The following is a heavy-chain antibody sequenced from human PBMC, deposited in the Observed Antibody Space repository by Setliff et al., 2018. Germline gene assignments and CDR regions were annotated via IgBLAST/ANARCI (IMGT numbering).Heavy chain of an antibody. CDR1: GFTFSSYS. D-gene: IGHD3-10*01. J-gene: IGHJ4*02. V-gene: IGHV3-21*01. CDR3: ARDPGVRGVIFDY. CDR2: ISSSSSYI. Sequence: GGSLRLSCAASGFTFSSYSMNWVRQAPGKGLEWVSSISSSSSYIYYADSVKGRFTISRDNAKNSLYLQMNSLRAEDTAVYYCARDPGVRGVIFDYWGQGTLVTVSS.